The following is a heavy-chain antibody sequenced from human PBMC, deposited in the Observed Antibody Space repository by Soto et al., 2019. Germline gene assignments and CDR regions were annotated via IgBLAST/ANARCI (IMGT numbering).Heavy chain of an antibody. Sequence: GGSLRLSCAASGFIFENFGMSWVRQAPGKGLEWISSISGSGFKKYYADSVKGRFTISRDNSKSTVYLELNNLSAEDTAVYHCAKNQGVELVPLATVDWFDPWGQGTVVTVSS. J-gene: IGHJ5*02. CDR2: ISGSGFKK. D-gene: IGHD1-26*01. V-gene: IGHV3-23*01. CDR1: GFIFENFG. CDR3: AKNQGVELVPLATVDWFDP.